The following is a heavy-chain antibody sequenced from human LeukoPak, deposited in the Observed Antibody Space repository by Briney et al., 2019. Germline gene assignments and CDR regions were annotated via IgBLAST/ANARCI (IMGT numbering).Heavy chain of an antibody. J-gene: IGHJ5*01. V-gene: IGHV4-61*02. Sequence: SETLSLTCTVSGGSISSGAYFWTWIRQSAGKGLEWIGRNNPRGKTTYNPSLKDRVSISIDASKNQFSLNLKSVTAADTAVHYCAGDPATGYSSEAWFDSWGQGTQVTVSS. CDR2: NNPRGKT. CDR3: AGDPATGYSSEAWFDS. D-gene: IGHD6-13*01. CDR1: GGSISSGAYF.